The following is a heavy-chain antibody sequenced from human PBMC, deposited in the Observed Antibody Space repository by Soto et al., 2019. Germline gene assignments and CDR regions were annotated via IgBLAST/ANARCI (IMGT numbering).Heavy chain of an antibody. V-gene: IGHV1-8*01. J-gene: IGHJ6*02. CDR1: GYTFTSYD. Sequence: ASVKVSCKASGYTFTSYDINWVRQATGQGLEWMGWMNPNSGNTGYAQKFQGRVTMTRNTSISTAYMELSSLRSEDTAVYYCARGNFLGYCISTSCYYAWNYYYGMDVWGQGTTVTVSS. D-gene: IGHD2-2*01. CDR3: ARGNFLGYCISTSCYYAWNYYYGMDV. CDR2: MNPNSGNT.